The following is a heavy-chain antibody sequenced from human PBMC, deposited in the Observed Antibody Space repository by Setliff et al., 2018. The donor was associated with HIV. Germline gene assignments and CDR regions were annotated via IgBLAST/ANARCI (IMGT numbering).Heavy chain of an antibody. CDR3: SRLYGSGHYFAFDF. J-gene: IGHJ4*02. CDR1: GESFSGYY. Sequence: KPSETLSLTCAVYGESFSGYYWSWIRQPPGKGLEWIGEINHSGNTNYNPSLKSRVTISADTSKKQFSLKLSSVTAADTAVYYCSRLYGSGHYFAFDFWGQGALVTVSS. V-gene: IGHV4-34*01. D-gene: IGHD3-10*01. CDR2: INHSGNT.